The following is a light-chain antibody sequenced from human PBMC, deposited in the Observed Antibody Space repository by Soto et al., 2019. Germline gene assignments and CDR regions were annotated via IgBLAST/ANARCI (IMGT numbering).Light chain of an antibody. CDR2: AAS. Sequence: GLTQSAAAVSLSTGKRASLYCLASQSVNRYLDWYQQKPGKAPRLLMYAASKRATGIPARFSGSGSGTDFTLTISSLEPEDFAAYYCQQRDIWPWTFGQGTKVDNK. CDR3: QQRDIWPWT. V-gene: IGKV3-11*01. J-gene: IGKJ1*01. CDR1: QSVNRY.